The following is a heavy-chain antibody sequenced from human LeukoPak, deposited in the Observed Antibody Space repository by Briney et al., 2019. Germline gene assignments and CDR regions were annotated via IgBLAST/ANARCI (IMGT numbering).Heavy chain of an antibody. J-gene: IGHJ5*02. D-gene: IGHD3-9*01. CDR1: GFTFSSYP. Sequence: GGSLRLSCAASGFTFSSYPMTWLRQAPGKGREGVSGVSGSGDTTYYADSVRGRFTTSRENSKNILYLQMNSLRADDTALYFCAKLAVYDILTGYYKNWFDPWGQGTLVSVSS. CDR2: VSGSGDTT. CDR3: AKLAVYDILTGYYKNWFDP. V-gene: IGHV3-23*01.